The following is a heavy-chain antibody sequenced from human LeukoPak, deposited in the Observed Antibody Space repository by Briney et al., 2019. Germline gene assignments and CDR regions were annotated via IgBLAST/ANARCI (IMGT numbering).Heavy chain of an antibody. Sequence: ASVKVSCKASGYTFTSYAMNWVRQAPGQGLEWMGWINTNTGNPTYAQGFTGRFVFSLDTSVSTAYLQISSLKAEDTAVYYCARAPQRLAYCGGDCYLYYYYYMDVWGKGTTVTVSS. CDR3: ARAPQRLAYCGGDCYLYYYYYMDV. J-gene: IGHJ6*03. CDR2: INTNTGNP. V-gene: IGHV7-4-1*02. CDR1: GYTFTSYA. D-gene: IGHD2-21*02.